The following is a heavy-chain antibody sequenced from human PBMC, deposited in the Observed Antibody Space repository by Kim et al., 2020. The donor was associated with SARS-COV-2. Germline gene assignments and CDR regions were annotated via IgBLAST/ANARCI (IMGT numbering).Heavy chain of an antibody. J-gene: IGHJ4*02. CDR3: ARDLVHTGYDY. V-gene: IGHV1-3*01. Sequence: NIKYSQRFRGRVTLTWDTSANTAYMELSSLGSEDTAVYYCARDLVHTGYDYWGQGTLVAVSS. CDR2: NI. D-gene: IGHD5-12*01.